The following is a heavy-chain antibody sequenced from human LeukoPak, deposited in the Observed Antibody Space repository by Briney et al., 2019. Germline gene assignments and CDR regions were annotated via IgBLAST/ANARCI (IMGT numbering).Heavy chain of an antibody. D-gene: IGHD3-16*01. CDR2: IYYSGST. CDR3: ARDASLWGFDY. Sequence: SETLSLTCTVSGGSISSYYWSWIRRPPGKGLEWIGYIYYSGSTNYNPSLKSRVTISVDTSKNQFSLKLSSVTAADTAVYYCARDASLWGFDYWGQGTLVTVSS. J-gene: IGHJ4*02. V-gene: IGHV4-59*01. CDR1: GGSISSYY.